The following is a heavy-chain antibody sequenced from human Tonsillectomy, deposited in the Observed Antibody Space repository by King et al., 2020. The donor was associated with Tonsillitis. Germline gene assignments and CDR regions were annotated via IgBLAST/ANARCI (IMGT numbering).Heavy chain of an antibody. D-gene: IGHD3-10*01. V-gene: IGHV3-11*05. CDR2: ISSSGTYT. CDR3: VRETYGSGF. J-gene: IGHJ4*02. CDR1: GFIFSDYY. Sequence: VQLVESGGGLVKPGGSLRLSCAASGFIFSDYYISWIRQAPGKGLEGSSYISSSGTYTNYADSVKGRFTVSRDNAKNSIYLQMNSLRADDTAVYYCVRETYGSGFWGQGTLVTVSS.